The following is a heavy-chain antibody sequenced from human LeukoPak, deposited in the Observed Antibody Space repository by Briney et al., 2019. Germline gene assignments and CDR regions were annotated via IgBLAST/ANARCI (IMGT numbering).Heavy chain of an antibody. J-gene: IGHJ4*02. CDR2: IGYVGGEK. V-gene: IGHV3-7*01. CDR3: ARGRGWVDY. Sequence: SGGSLRLSCVASGFTFNNYWMSWVRQAPGKGLEWVVNIGYVGGEKYYVDSVKGRFTISRDNTKNSLFLQMNSLRVDDMAVYYCARGRGWVDYWGQGTLVTVSS. D-gene: IGHD3-16*01. CDR1: GFTFNNYW.